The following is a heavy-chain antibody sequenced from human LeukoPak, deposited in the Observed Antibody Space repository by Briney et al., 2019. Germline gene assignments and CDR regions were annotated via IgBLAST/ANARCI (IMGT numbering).Heavy chain of an antibody. CDR3: TRGSTRARIAAAGTVH. CDR1: GFTFSSYE. D-gene: IGHD6-13*01. CDR2: ISSSGSTI. V-gene: IGHV3-48*03. Sequence: GGSLRLSCAASGFTFSSYEMNWVRQAPGKGLEWVSYISSSGSTIYYADSVKGRFTISRDNAKNSLYLQMNSLKTEDTAVYYCTRGSTRARIAAAGTVHWGQGTLVTVSS. J-gene: IGHJ4*02.